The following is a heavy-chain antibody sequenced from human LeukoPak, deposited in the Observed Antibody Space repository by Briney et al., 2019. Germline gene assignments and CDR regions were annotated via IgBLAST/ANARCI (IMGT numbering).Heavy chain of an antibody. CDR3: AKAITVDTAMVFMYYYYGMDV. CDR2: ISGSGGST. J-gene: IGHJ6*02. CDR1: GFTFGSYA. V-gene: IGHV3-23*01. Sequence: GGSLRLSCAASGFTFGSYAMSWVRQAPGKGLEWVSAISGSGGSTYYADSVKGRFTISRDNSKNTLYLQMNSLRAEDTAVYYCAKAITVDTAMVFMYYYYGMDVWGQGTTVTVSS. D-gene: IGHD5-18*01.